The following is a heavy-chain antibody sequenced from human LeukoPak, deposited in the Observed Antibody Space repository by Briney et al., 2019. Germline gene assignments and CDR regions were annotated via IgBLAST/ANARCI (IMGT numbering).Heavy chain of an antibody. D-gene: IGHD6-13*01. CDR3: AKDSWEYDAFDI. Sequence: GGSLRLSCAASGFTFSSYAMSWVRQAPGKGLGWVSAISGSGGSTYYADSVKGRFTISRDNSKNTLYLQMNSLRAEDTAVYYCAKDSWEYDAFDIWGQGTMVTVSS. V-gene: IGHV3-23*01. CDR2: ISGSGGST. J-gene: IGHJ3*02. CDR1: GFTFSSYA.